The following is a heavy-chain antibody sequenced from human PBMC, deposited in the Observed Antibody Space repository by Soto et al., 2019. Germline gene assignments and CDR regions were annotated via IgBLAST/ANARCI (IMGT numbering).Heavy chain of an antibody. CDR1: GFTVSSNY. CDR3: ARARTYGDLLY. D-gene: IGHD4-17*01. J-gene: IGHJ4*02. V-gene: IGHV3-53*01. CDR2: IYSGGST. Sequence: GGSLRLSCAASGFTVSSNYMSWVRQAPGKGLEWVSVIYSGGSTYYADSVKGRFTISRDNSKNTLYLQMNSLRAEDTAVYYCARARTYGDLLYWGQGTLVTVSS.